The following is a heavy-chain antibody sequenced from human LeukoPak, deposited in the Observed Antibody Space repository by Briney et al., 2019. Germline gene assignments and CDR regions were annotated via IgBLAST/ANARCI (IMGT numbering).Heavy chain of an antibody. V-gene: IGHV4-59*01. CDR3: ARDPSSGWYLKGWFDP. CDR1: GGSISSYY. CDR2: IFYSGRT. Sequence: SETLSLTCTVSGGSISSYYWNWIRQPPGKGLEWIGYIFYSGRTSYNPSLKSRVTLSVDTSKNWFSLRLTSVTAADTAVYYCARDPSSGWYLKGWFDPWGQGTLVTVSS. D-gene: IGHD6-19*01. J-gene: IGHJ5*02.